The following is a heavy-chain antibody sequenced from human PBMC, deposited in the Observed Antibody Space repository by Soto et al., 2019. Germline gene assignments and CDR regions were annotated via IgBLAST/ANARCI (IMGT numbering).Heavy chain of an antibody. J-gene: IGHJ4*02. CDR2: IIPIFETS. CDR1: GGTFNSHA. Sequence: QVQLVQSGAEVKKPGSSVKVSCKASGGTFNSHALTWVRQAPGQGLEWMGGIIPIFETSNYARKFQGRVTITADESTSTAFMELTSLTSDDTAVYYCARDRGWLQPKGSVEYWGQGTLVTVSS. CDR3: ARDRGWLQPKGSVEY. D-gene: IGHD5-12*01. V-gene: IGHV1-69*01.